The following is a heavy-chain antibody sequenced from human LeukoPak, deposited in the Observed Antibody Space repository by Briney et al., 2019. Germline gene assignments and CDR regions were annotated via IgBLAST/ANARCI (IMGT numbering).Heavy chain of an antibody. CDR3: VRLRRNSDSSGYFYYYDN. CDR2: VNTVSSYI. V-gene: IGHV3-21*01. J-gene: IGHJ4*02. Sequence: GGSLRLSCAASGFVFSSYSFNWVRQAPGKGLEGVASVNTVSSYIYYADSVRGRFTISRDNAKNSVLLQMNSLRAEDMAMYYCVRLRRNSDSSGYFYYYDNWGQGTLVTVSS. CDR1: GFVFSSYS. D-gene: IGHD3-22*01.